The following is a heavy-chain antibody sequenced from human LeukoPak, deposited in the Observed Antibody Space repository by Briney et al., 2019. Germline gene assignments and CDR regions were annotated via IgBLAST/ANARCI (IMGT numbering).Heavy chain of an antibody. J-gene: IGHJ4*02. Sequence: GGSLRLSCAASGFTFSSHWMHWVRQAPGKGLVWVSRINTDGSTTNYADSVKGRFTVSRDNAKNTLYLQMNSLKTEDTAVYYCTRDRGYDFWSGYVGYWGQGTLVTVSS. CDR3: TRDRGYDFWSGYVGY. D-gene: IGHD3-3*01. CDR1: GFTFSSHW. V-gene: IGHV3-74*01. CDR2: INTDGSTT.